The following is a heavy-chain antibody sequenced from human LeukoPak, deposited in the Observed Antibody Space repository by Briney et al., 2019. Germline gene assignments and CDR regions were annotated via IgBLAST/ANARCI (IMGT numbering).Heavy chain of an antibody. V-gene: IGHV3-23*01. CDR1: GFTFSSYA. Sequence: PGGSLRLSCAASGFTFSSYAMSWVRQAPGKGLEWVSAISGSGGSTYYADSVKGRFTISRDNSKNTLYLQMNSLRAEDTAVYYCAKRASEQAAVVTATPYYFDYWGQGTLVTVSS. D-gene: IGHD2-21*02. CDR3: AKRASEQAAVVTATPYYFDY. J-gene: IGHJ4*02. CDR2: ISGSGGST.